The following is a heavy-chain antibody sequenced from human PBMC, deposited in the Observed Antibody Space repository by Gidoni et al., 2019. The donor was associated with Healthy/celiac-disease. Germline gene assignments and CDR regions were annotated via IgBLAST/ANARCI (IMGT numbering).Heavy chain of an antibody. Sequence: QVQLVESGGGVVQPGRSLRLSCAASGFTFSSYAMHWVRQAPGKGLEWVAVISYDGSNKYYADSVKGRFTISRDNSKNTLYLQMNSLRAEDTAVYYCARDMWIDIVGATTSFDYWGQGTLVTVSS. V-gene: IGHV3-30*04. CDR3: ARDMWIDIVGATTSFDY. CDR2: ISYDGSNK. CDR1: GFTFSSYA. J-gene: IGHJ4*02. D-gene: IGHD1-26*01.